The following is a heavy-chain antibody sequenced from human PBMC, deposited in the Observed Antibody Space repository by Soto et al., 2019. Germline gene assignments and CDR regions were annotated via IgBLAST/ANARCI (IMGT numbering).Heavy chain of an antibody. CDR1: GFTFSSYA. CDR3: ARFCGSSCYHIDY. D-gene: IGHD2-15*01. Sequence: GGSLRLSCAASGFTFSSYAMHWVRQAPGKGLEWVAVISYDGSNKYYADSVKGRFTISRDNSKNTLYLQMNSLRAEDTAVYYCARFCGSSCYHIDYWGQGTLVTVSS. J-gene: IGHJ4*02. CDR2: ISYDGSNK. V-gene: IGHV3-30-3*01.